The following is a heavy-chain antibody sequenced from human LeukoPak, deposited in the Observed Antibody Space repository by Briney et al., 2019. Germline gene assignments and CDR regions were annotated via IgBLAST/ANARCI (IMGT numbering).Heavy chain of an antibody. Sequence: PSETLSLTCAVYGGSFSGYYWSWIRQPPGKGLEWIGEINHSGSTNYNPSLKSRVTISVDTSKNQFSLKLSSVTAADTAVHYCARDARYGSGSYYGFDYWGQGTLVTVSS. J-gene: IGHJ4*02. V-gene: IGHV4-34*01. CDR1: GGSFSGYY. CDR3: ARDARYGSGSYYGFDY. CDR2: INHSGST. D-gene: IGHD3-10*01.